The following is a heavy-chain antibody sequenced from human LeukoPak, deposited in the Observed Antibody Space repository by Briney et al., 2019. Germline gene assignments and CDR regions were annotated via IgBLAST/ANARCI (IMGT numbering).Heavy chain of an antibody. V-gene: IGHV1-69*06. Sequence: SVKVSCKASGGTFSSYAISWVRQAPGQGLEWMGGIIPFFGTANNAQKFQGRVAITADKSPSTAYMELSSLRSEDTAVYYCARDGDYDILTGYYKVFDYWGQGTLVTVSS. D-gene: IGHD3-9*01. CDR2: IIPFFGTA. CDR1: GGTFSSYA. CDR3: ARDGDYDILTGYYKVFDY. J-gene: IGHJ4*02.